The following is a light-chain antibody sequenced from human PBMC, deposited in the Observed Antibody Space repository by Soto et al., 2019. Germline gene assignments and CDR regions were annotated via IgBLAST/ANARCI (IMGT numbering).Light chain of an antibody. Sequence: QSVLTQPPSVSGAPGQRVTISCTGSSSNIGAGYDVHWYQQLPGTAPKLLIYGNSNRPSGVPDRFSGSKSGTSASLAITGLQAEDEAGYGCQSFVRSLSGPYVVFGGGTKLTVL. CDR1: SSNIGAGYD. V-gene: IGLV1-40*01. CDR3: QSFVRSLSGPYVV. CDR2: GNS. J-gene: IGLJ2*01.